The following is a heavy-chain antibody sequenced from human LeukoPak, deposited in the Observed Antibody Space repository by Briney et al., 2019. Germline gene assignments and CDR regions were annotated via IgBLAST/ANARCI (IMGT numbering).Heavy chain of an antibody. CDR3: ARLPRPYCSGGSCYVDY. Sequence: GGSLRLSCAASGFTFSSYEMSWVRQAPGKGLEWVSYISSSGSTIYYADSVKGRFTISRDNAKNSLYLQMNSLRAEDTAVYYCARLPRPYCSGGSCYVDYWGQGTLVTVSS. V-gene: IGHV3-48*03. CDR1: GFTFSSYE. D-gene: IGHD2-15*01. CDR2: ISSSGSTI. J-gene: IGHJ4*02.